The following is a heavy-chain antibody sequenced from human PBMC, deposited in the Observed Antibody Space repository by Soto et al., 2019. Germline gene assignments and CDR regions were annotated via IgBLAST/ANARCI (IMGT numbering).Heavy chain of an antibody. V-gene: IGHV3-74*01. CDR1: GFTFSSYW. CDR2: INSDGSST. CDR3: ARGGYYYYYGMDV. J-gene: IGHJ6*02. Sequence: GVSLRLSCAASGFTFSSYWMHWVRPAPGKGLVWVSRINSDGSSTSYADSVKGRFTISRDNAKNTLYLQMNSLRAEDTAVYYCARGGYYYYYGMDVWGQGTTVTVSS.